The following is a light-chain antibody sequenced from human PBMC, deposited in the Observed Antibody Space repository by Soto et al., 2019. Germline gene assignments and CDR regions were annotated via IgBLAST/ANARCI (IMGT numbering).Light chain of an antibody. CDR2: GAY. Sequence: MVVRRAGAAWGARRGERDNLSCRASQSVSSKLSWDQQKPGQAPRLLICGAYTRATGIPAMFSASGSGPTFTLTIRSLPSEALGRSYWQPAHQRGEFAQGTKVDIK. CDR3: QPAHQRGE. CDR1: QSVSSK. V-gene: IGKV3-15*01. J-gene: IGKJ1*01.